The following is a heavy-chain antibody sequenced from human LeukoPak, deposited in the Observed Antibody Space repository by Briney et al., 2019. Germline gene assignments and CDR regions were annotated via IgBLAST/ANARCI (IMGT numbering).Heavy chain of an antibody. CDR1: GFTFSSYA. Sequence: GGSLRLSCAASGFTFSSYAMHWVRQAPGKGLEWVAVISYDGGNKYYADSVKGRFTISRDNSKNTLYLQMNSLRAEDTAVYYCARPVGYCSSTSCPRGTYYYYGMDVWGQGTTVTVSS. CDR3: ARPVGYCSSTSCPRGTYYYYGMDV. J-gene: IGHJ6*02. V-gene: IGHV3-30-3*01. D-gene: IGHD2-2*01. CDR2: ISYDGGNK.